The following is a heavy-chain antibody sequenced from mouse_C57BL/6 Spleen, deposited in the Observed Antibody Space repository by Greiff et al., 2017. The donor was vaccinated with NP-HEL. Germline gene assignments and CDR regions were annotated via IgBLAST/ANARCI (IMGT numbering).Heavy chain of an antibody. D-gene: IGHD1-1*01. CDR3: AMVASYGSLIFAY. CDR1: GYTFTDYY. CDR2: INPNNGGT. J-gene: IGHJ3*01. V-gene: IGHV1-26*01. Sequence: EVQLQQSGPELVKPGASVKISCKASGYTFTDYYMNWVKQSHGKSLEWIGDINPNNGGTSYNQKFKGKATLTVDKSSSTAYMELRSLTSEDSAVYYCAMVASYGSLIFAYWGQGTLVAVSA.